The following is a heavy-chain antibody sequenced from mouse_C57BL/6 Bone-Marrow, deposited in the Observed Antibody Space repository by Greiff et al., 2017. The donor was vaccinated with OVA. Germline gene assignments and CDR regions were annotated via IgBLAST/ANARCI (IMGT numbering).Heavy chain of an antibody. D-gene: IGHD1-1*01. J-gene: IGHJ3*01. V-gene: IGHV5-6*01. Sequence: EVKLVESGGDLVKPGGSLKLSCAASGFTFSSYGMSWVRQTPDKRLEWVATISSGGSYTYYPDSVKGRFTISRDNAKNTLYLQMSSLKSEDTAMYYCARHHPCGSSFFAYWGQGTLVTVSA. CDR2: ISSGGSYT. CDR3: ARHHPCGSSFFAY. CDR1: GFTFSSYG.